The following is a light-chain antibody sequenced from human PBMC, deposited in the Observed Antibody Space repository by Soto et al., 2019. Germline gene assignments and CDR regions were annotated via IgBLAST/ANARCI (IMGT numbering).Light chain of an antibody. J-gene: IGLJ3*02. CDR1: SSDIGGYSY. CDR2: EVS. V-gene: IGLV2-14*01. Sequence: QSVLTQPASVSGSPGQSITISCTGTSSDIGGYSYVSWYQQHPGKAPKLIIYEVSNRPSGVSNRFSGSKSGNTASLTISGRQAEDEADYSCSSYSGTSTPGVFGGGTKLTVL. CDR3: SSYSGTSTPGV.